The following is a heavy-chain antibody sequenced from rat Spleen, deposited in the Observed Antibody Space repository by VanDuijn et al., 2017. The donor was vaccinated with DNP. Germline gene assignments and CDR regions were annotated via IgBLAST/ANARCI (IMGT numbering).Heavy chain of an antibody. Sequence: QVQLKESGPGLVQPSRTLSLSCTVPGFSLTRYAVAWVRQPPGKGLEWIAALSSPGSTFYNSALKSRLSISRETSKIQVFLKMNSLQTEDTAMYFCARSDYYDGGFYYGYFDFWGKGVMVTVSS. V-gene: IGHV2-6*01. CDR3: ARSDYYDGGFYYGYFDF. CDR2: LSSPGST. CDR1: GFSLTRYA. J-gene: IGHJ2*01. D-gene: IGHD1-12*02.